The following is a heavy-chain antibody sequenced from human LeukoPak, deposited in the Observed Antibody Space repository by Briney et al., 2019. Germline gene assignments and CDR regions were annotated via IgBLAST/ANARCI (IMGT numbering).Heavy chain of an antibody. CDR3: ARGRGNYGSGSYYYYYYYMDV. D-gene: IGHD3-10*01. J-gene: IGHJ6*03. CDR2: INHSGST. Sequence: PSETLSLTCAVYGGSFSGYYWSWIRQPPGKGLEWIGEINHSGSTNYNPSLKSRVTISVDTSKNQFSLKLSSVTDADTAVYYCARGRGNYGSGSYYYYYYYMDVWGKGTTVTVSS. CDR1: GGSFSGYY. V-gene: IGHV4-34*01.